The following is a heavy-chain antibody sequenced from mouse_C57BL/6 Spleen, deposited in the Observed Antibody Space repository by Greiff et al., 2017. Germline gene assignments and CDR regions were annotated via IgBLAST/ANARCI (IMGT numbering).Heavy chain of an antibody. J-gene: IGHJ4*01. CDR2: IWSGGST. CDR1: GFSLTSYG. V-gene: IGHV2-2*01. CDR3: ASSSGDVGGDAMDY. Sequence: QVTLKESGPGLVQPSQSLSITCTVSGFSLTSYGVHWVRQSPGKGLEWLGVIWSGGSTDYNAAFISRLSISKDNSKSQVFFKMNSLQADDTAIYYCASSSGDVGGDAMDYWGQGTSVTVSS. D-gene: IGHD3-2*02.